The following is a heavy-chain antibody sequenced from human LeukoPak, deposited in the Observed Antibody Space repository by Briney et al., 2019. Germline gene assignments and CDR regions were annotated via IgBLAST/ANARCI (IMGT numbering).Heavy chain of an antibody. CDR2: FYTSGHT. D-gene: IGHD5-18*01. V-gene: IGHV4-4*07. CDR3: ARGVHGYSYGYVPWELYSYMDV. J-gene: IGHJ6*03. Sequence: SETLSLTCTVSGGSIGSYDWSWIRQPAGKGLEWMGHFYTSGHTSYNPSLKSRVNISVDTSKNQFSLKMNSVTAADTAVYYCARGVHGYSYGYVPWELYSYMDVWGKGTTVSISS. CDR1: GGSIGSYD.